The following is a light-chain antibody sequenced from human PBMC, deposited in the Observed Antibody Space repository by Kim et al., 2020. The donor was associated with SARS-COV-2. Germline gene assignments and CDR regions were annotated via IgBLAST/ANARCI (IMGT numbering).Light chain of an antibody. CDR1: SSDVGGYNY. CDR2: DVS. Sequence: PGQSITISCTGTSSDVGGYNYVSWYQQHPGKAPKLMIYDVSNRPSGVSNRFSGSKSGNTASLTISGLQAEDEADYYCSSYTSSSTVFGTGTKVTVL. J-gene: IGLJ1*01. CDR3: SSYTSSSTV. V-gene: IGLV2-14*03.